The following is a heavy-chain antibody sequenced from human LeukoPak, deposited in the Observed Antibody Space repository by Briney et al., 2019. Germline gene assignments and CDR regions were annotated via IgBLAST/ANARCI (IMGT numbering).Heavy chain of an antibody. CDR1: GGSMSSYY. J-gene: IGHJ4*02. V-gene: IGHV4-59*08. D-gene: IGHD3-22*01. Sequence: SETLSLTCTVAGGSMSSYYWSWVRQPPGKGLEWRGYIYDSGSTNYNPSLKSRVTISVDTSKNQFSRKLMSVTGAGTAVYECASPAAAVYDSSGYPDYYFDYWGQGTLLTASS. CDR2: IYDSGST. CDR3: ASPAAAVYDSSGYPDYYFDY.